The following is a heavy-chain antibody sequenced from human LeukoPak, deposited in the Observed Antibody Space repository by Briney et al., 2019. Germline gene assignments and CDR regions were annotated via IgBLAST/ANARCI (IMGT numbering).Heavy chain of an antibody. CDR1: GFTVSSNY. V-gene: IGHV3-53*01. Sequence: GGSLRLSCAASGFTVSSNYTSWVRQAPGKGLEWVSVIYSGGSTYYADSVRGRFTISRDNSKNTLYLQMNSLRAEDTAIYYCAKDGEWTFDIWGQGTLVTVSS. CDR3: AKDGEWTFDI. CDR2: IYSGGST. D-gene: IGHD3-3*01. J-gene: IGHJ3*02.